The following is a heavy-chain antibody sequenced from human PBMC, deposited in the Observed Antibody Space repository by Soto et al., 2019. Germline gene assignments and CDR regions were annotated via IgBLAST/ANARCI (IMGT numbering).Heavy chain of an antibody. CDR2: ISSSNSYI. CDR1: GFTFSIYG. V-gene: IGHV3-21*01. J-gene: IGHJ4*02. CDR3: ARGYCSGGSCHSVDY. D-gene: IGHD2-15*01. Sequence: GSLRLSYAASGFTFSIYGINCVRQAPGKGLEWVSSISSSNSYIYYADSVKGRFTISRDNAKNSLYLQMNSLRAEDTAVYYCARGYCSGGSCHSVDYWGQGT.